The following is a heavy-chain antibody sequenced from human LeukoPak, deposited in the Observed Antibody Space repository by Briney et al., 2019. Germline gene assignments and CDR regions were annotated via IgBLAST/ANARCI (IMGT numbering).Heavy chain of an antibody. D-gene: IGHD6-19*01. Sequence: ASVKVPCXASGYTFTGYYMHWVRQAPGQGLEWMGWINPNSGGTNYAQKFQGRVTMTRDTSISTAYMELSRLRSDDTAVYYCARDRDGYSSGWSAFDIWGQGTMVTVSS. V-gene: IGHV1-2*02. CDR3: ARDRDGYSSGWSAFDI. CDR1: GYTFTGYY. CDR2: INPNSGGT. J-gene: IGHJ3*02.